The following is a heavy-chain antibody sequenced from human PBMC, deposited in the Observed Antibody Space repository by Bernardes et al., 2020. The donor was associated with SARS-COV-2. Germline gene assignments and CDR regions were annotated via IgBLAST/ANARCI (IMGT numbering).Heavy chain of an antibody. CDR3: ARIGGGGYDGSHNYYYYYGMDV. J-gene: IGHJ6*02. D-gene: IGHD5-12*01. V-gene: IGHV2-70*11. Sequence: SGPTLVKPTQTLTLTCSFSGFSLSTSGMCVNWIRQPPGKALEWLARIDWDDDKYYSTSLKTRLTISKDTSKNLVVLTMTNMAPVDTATYYCARIGGGGYDGSHNYYYYYGMDVWGQGTTVTVSS. CDR1: GFSLSTSGMC. CDR2: IDWDDDK.